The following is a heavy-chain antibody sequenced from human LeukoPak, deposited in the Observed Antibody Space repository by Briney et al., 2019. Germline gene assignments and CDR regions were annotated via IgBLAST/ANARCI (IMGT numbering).Heavy chain of an antibody. CDR3: ATDASSSSNWFDP. CDR2: IKQDGSEK. D-gene: IGHD6-13*01. V-gene: IGHV3-7*01. J-gene: IGHJ5*02. CDR1: GFTFSNYW. Sequence: PGGSLRLSCAASGFTFSNYWMSWVRQAPGKGLEWVANIKQDGSEKYYVDSVKGRFTISRDNAKNSLYLQMNSLRAEDTAVYYCATDASSSSNWFDPWGQGTLVTVSS.